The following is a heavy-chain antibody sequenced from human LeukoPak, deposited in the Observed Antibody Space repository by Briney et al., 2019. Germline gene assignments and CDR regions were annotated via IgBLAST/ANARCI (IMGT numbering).Heavy chain of an antibody. D-gene: IGHD2-21*02. J-gene: IGHJ3*02. CDR1: GGPISSSRYY. CDR3: ARLLVTAIPPIAFDI. V-gene: IGHV4-39*01. Sequence: KPSETPSLTCTVSGGPISSSRYYWGWIPQPPRKGLELVGSIYYSGSTYYTPSLRSRVPISVDTSNNQFSLNLSSVTAADTAVYHCARLLVTAIPPIAFDIWGQGTMVTVSS. CDR2: IYYSGST.